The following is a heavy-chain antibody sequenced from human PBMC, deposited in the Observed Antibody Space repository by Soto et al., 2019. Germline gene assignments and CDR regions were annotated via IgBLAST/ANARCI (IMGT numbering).Heavy chain of an antibody. CDR2: INYDGSG. CDR3: AAYGVGDGGRGY. Sequence: QVQLQESGPGLVKPSETLSLTCTVSGASMSGYHWSWIRQPPGKGLEWIGYINYDGSGNYKSSLTTRVTISIETSKNQFSLNLRAVTAADSAVYYCAAYGVGDGGRGYWGKGTLVPVS. D-gene: IGHD1-26*01. CDR1: GASMSGYH. V-gene: IGHV4-59*01. J-gene: IGHJ4*02.